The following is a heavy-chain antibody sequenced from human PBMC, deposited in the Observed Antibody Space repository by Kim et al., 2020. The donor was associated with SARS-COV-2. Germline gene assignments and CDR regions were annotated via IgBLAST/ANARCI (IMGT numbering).Heavy chain of an antibody. V-gene: IGHV1-18*04. CDR2: IRAYNGNT. D-gene: IGHD6-13*01. J-gene: IGHJ5*02. Sequence: ASVKVSCKASGYTFTSYGISWVRQAPGQGLEWMGWIRAYNGNTNYAQKLQGRVTMTTDTSTSTAYMELRIMRSDDTAVYYCARDSSSWYNWFDPWGQGTLVTVSS. CDR3: ARDSSSWYNWFDP. CDR1: GYTFTSYG.